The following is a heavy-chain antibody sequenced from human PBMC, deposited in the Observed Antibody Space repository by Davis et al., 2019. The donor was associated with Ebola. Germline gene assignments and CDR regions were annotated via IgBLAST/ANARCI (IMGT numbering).Heavy chain of an antibody. D-gene: IGHD3-22*01. Sequence: SETLSLTCTVSGGSVSSGSYYWGWIRQPPGKGLEWIGSIYYSGSTYYNPSLKSRVTISVDTSKNQFSLKLSSVTAADTAVYYCASGRLLLMASEFDYWGQGTLVTVSS. CDR1: GGSVSSGSYY. J-gene: IGHJ4*02. CDR3: ASGRLLLMASEFDY. V-gene: IGHV4-39*01. CDR2: IYYSGST.